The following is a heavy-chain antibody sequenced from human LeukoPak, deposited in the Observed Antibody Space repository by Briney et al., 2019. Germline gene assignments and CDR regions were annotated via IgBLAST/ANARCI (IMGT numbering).Heavy chain of an antibody. CDR1: GYTFTNYD. Sequence: ASVKVSCKASGYTFTNYDISWVRQAPGQGLEWMGWISAYNGITNYAQNLQGRVTMTTDTSTTTAYMELRSLRSDDTAVYYCARVDLGELSPPLYWGQGTLVTVSS. J-gene: IGHJ4*02. V-gene: IGHV1-18*01. CDR3: ARVDLGELSPPLY. CDR2: ISAYNGIT. D-gene: IGHD3-16*02.